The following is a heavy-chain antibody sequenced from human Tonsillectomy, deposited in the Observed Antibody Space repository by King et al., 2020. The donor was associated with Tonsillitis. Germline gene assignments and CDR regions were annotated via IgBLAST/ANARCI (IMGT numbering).Heavy chain of an antibody. CDR2: MNPNSGST. CDR3: ARQFLNSGHYYYYGLDV. J-gene: IGHJ6*02. V-gene: IGHV1-8*01. D-gene: IGHD5-12*01. CDR1: GYTFTSHE. Sequence: VQLVESGAEVKKPGASVKVSCEASGYTFTSHEINWVRHLPGQGLEYMGWMNPNSGSTGYKQKFQGRGTMTRDNSIRTTYMELRSLRSEDTAVYYCARQFLNSGHYYYYGLDVWGQGTTVIVSS.